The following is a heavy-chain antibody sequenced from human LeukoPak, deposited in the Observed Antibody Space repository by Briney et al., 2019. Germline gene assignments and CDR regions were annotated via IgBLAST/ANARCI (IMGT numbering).Heavy chain of an antibody. Sequence: ASVKVSCKASGYTFTGYYMHWVRQAPGQGLEWMGWINPNSGGTNYAQKFQGRVTMTRDTSISTAYMELSRLRSDDTVVYYCAGLSITIFGVVNDYWGQGTLVTVSS. J-gene: IGHJ4*02. CDR2: INPNSGGT. CDR3: AGLSITIFGVVNDY. D-gene: IGHD3-3*01. CDR1: GYTFTGYY. V-gene: IGHV1-2*02.